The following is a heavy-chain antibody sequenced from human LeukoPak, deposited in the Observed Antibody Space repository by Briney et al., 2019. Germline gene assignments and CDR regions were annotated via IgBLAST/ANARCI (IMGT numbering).Heavy chain of an antibody. CDR2: IHHDGSNK. Sequence: GGSLRLSCAASGFTFSSYGMHWVRQAPGKGLDWVAFIHHDGSNKYYADSVKGRFTISRDNSKNTLNLQMNSLRAEDTAVYYCARESESYDSSGSTFHYWGQGTLVTVSS. D-gene: IGHD3-22*01. CDR1: GFTFSSYG. J-gene: IGHJ4*02. V-gene: IGHV3-30*02. CDR3: ARESESYDSSGSTFHY.